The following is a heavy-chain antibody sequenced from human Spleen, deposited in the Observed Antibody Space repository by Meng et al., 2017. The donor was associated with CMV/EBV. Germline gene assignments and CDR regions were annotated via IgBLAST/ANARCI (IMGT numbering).Heavy chain of an antibody. D-gene: IGHD6-19*01. CDR2: IKSDGSST. Sequence: AVSGFTFSSYWMHWVRRAPGKGLVWVSRIKSDGSSTSYADSVKGRFTISRDNAKNSLYLQMNSLRVEDTAVYYCGRESDSGWRGVDSWGQGTLVTVSS. V-gene: IGHV3-74*01. CDR1: GFTFSSYW. CDR3: GRESDSGWRGVDS. J-gene: IGHJ4*02.